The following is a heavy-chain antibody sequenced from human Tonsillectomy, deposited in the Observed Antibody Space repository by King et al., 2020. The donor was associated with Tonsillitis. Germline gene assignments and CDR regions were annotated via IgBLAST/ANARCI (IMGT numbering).Heavy chain of an antibody. CDR3: ARDRRYCGTSDCYPRPGMDG. V-gene: IGHV3-11*01. J-gene: IGHJ6*02. D-gene: IGHD2-21*01. Sequence: VQLVESGGGLVKPGGSLRLSCAASGFTFSDYYMSWVRQAPGKGLEWLSYISGSGTTISYADSVRVRFTISRDNAKNSLYLQMTSLRAEDTAVYYCARDRRYCGTSDCYPRPGMDGWGQGTTVTVSS. CDR1: GFTFSDYY. CDR2: ISGSGTTI.